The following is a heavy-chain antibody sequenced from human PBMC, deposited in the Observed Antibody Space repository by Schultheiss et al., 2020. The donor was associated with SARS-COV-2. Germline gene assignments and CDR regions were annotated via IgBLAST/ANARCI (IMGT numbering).Heavy chain of an antibody. CDR1: GYSISSGYY. Sequence: SETLSLTCAVSGYSISSGYYWGWIRQPPGKGLEWIGSIYYSGSTYYNPSLKSRVTISVDTSKNQFSLKLSSVTAADTAVYYCARGLRHSSSSRAFDYWGQGTLVTVSS. V-gene: IGHV4-38-2*01. J-gene: IGHJ4*02. D-gene: IGHD6-6*01. CDR3: ARGLRHSSSSRAFDY. CDR2: IYYSGST.